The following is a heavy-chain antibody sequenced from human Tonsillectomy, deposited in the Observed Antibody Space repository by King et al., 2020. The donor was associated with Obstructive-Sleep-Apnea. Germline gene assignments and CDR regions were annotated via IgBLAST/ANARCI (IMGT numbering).Heavy chain of an antibody. Sequence: QLQESGPGLVKPSETLSLTCTVSGASISSYYWSWIRQPPGKGLEWIGYIYYSGSTNYNPSLKRRVTISVDTSKNQFSLKLSSVTAADTAVYYCARGYYDILTGFYKRTYYFDYWGQGTLVTVSS. CDR3: ARGYYDILTGFYKRTYYFDY. D-gene: IGHD3-9*01. V-gene: IGHV4-59*01. J-gene: IGHJ4*02. CDR2: IYYSGST. CDR1: GASISSYY.